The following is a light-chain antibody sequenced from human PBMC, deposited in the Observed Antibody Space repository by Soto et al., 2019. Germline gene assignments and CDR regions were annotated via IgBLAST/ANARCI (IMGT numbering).Light chain of an antibody. V-gene: IGLV2-8*01. CDR3: SSYAGSNNFVV. CDR2: EVS. Sequence: QSALTQPPSASGSPGQSVTISRTGTSSDVGGYNYVSWYQQHPGKAPKLMMYEVSKRPSGVPDRFSGSKSGNTASLTVSGLQAEDEADYYCSSYAGSNNFVVFGGGTKLTVL. J-gene: IGLJ2*01. CDR1: SSDVGGYNY.